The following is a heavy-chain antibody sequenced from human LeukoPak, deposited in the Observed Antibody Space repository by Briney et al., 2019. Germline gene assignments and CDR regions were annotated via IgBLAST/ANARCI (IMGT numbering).Heavy chain of an antibody. CDR2: IDHSGST. Sequence: PSETLSLTCAVYGGSFSGYYWSWIRQPPGKGLEWIGEIDHSGSTNYNPSLKSRVTISVDTSKNQFSLKLSSVTAADTAVYYCARGLYWNGLDSGGQGTLATVP. J-gene: IGHJ4*02. D-gene: IGHD1-1*01. CDR3: ARGLYWNGLDS. CDR1: GGSFSGYY. V-gene: IGHV4-34*01.